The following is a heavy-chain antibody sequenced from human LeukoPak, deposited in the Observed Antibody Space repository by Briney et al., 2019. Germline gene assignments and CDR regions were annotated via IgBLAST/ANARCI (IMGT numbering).Heavy chain of an antibody. V-gene: IGHV1-24*01. Sequence: ASVKVSCKVSGYTLTELSMHWVRQAPGKGLEWMGGFDPEDGETIYAQKFQGRVTMTEDTSTDTAYMELSSLRSEDTAVYYCAIGALVGAGGPYYYYGMDVWGQGTTVTVSS. J-gene: IGHJ6*02. CDR1: GYTLTELS. CDR3: AIGALVGAGGPYYYYGMDV. CDR2: FDPEDGET. D-gene: IGHD1-26*01.